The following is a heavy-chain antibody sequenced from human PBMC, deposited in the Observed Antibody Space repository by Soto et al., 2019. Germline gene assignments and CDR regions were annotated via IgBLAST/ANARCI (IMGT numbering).Heavy chain of an antibody. CDR2: IKQDGSEK. V-gene: IGHV3-7*01. Sequence: GGSLRLSCASSGFTFSSYWMILVRQAPGKGLEWVANIKQDGSEKYYVDSVKGRFTISRDNAKNSLYLQMNSLRAEDTAVYYCARERGYSYGGSFDYWGQGTLVTVS. D-gene: IGHD5-18*01. CDR3: ARERGYSYGGSFDY. CDR1: GFTFSSYW. J-gene: IGHJ4*02.